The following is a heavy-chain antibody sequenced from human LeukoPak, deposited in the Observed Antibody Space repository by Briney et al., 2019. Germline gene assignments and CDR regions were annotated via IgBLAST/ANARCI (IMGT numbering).Heavy chain of an antibody. D-gene: IGHD3-16*01. CDR1: GFPFSDYY. Sequence: NPGGPLRLSCAASGFPFSDYYMSWIRRAPGRGLEGVSYISSSSSYTNYADSVKGRFTISRDNAKDSLYLQMNSLRAEDTAVYYCARDRGRRRATNWFDPWGQGTLVTVSS. CDR3: ARDRGRRRATNWFDP. CDR2: ISSSSSYT. V-gene: IGHV3-11*06. J-gene: IGHJ5*02.